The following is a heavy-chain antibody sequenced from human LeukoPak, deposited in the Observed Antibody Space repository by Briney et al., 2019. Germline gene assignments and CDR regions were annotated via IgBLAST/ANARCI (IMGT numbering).Heavy chain of an antibody. V-gene: IGHV3-30-3*02. Sequence: ISYDGSNKYYADSVKGRFTISRDNSKNTLYLQMNCLRAEDTAVYYCAKEHRPVAATTWFDPWGQGTLVTVSS. D-gene: IGHD2-15*01. J-gene: IGHJ5*02. CDR3: AKEHRPVAATTWFDP. CDR2: ISYDGSNK.